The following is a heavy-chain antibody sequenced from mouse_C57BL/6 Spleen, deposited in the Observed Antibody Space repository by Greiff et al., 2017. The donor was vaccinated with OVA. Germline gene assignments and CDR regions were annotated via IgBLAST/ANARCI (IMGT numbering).Heavy chain of an antibody. D-gene: IGHD1-1*01. CDR2: ISYDGSN. Sequence: ESGPGLVKPSQSLSLTCSVTGYSITSGYYWNWIRQFPGNKLEWMGYISYDGSNNYNPSLKNRISITRDTSKNQFFLKLNSVTTEDTATYYCARDTYYGSSLPWFAYWGQGTLVTVSA. CDR1: GYSITSGYY. V-gene: IGHV3-6*01. CDR3: ARDTYYGSSLPWFAY. J-gene: IGHJ3*01.